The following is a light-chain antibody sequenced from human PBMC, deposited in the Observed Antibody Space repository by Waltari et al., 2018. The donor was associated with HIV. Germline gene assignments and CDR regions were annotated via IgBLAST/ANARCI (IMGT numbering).Light chain of an antibody. CDR1: HSVGSL. CDR2: GAT. J-gene: IGKJ4*01. Sequence: IVLTQSLATLSLSPGERATLSCGASHSVGSLIAWYQQKPGQAPKLLIYGATNRATGNPARFSGSGSGTDFTLTISSLEPEDFAVYYCQQRSAWPLTFGGGTKVEIK. V-gene: IGKV3-11*01. CDR3: QQRSAWPLT.